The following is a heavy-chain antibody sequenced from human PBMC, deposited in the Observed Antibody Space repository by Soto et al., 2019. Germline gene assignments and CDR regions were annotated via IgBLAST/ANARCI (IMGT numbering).Heavy chain of an antibody. J-gene: IGHJ6*02. CDR2: ISYDGSNK. D-gene: IGHD3-3*01. CDR3: ARGLTYITIFGVVTYGMDV. CDR1: GFTFSSYA. Sequence: PGGSLRFSCAASGFTFSSYAMHWVRQAPGKGLEWVAVISYDGSNKYYADSVKGRFTISRDNSKNTLYLQMNSLRAEDTAVYYCARGLTYITIFGVVTYGMDVWGQGTTVTVSS. V-gene: IGHV3-30-3*01.